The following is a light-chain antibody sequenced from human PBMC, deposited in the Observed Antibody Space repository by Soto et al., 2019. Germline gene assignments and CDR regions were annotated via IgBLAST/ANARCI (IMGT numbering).Light chain of an antibody. CDR2: DVS. J-gene: IGLJ2*01. CDR3: CSYAGSYTVV. Sequence: QAVVTQPRSVSGSPGQSVTISCTGTSSDVGGYSYVSWFQQYPGEAPKLMIYDVSKRPSGVPDRFSGSRSGNTASLTISGLQAEDEADYFCCSYAGSYTVVFGGGTKVTVL. CDR1: SSDVGGYSY. V-gene: IGLV2-11*01.